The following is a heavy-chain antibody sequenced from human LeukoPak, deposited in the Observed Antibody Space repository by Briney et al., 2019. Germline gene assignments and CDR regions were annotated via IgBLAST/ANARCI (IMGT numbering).Heavy chain of an antibody. V-gene: IGHV4-34*01. J-gene: IGHJ6*03. CDR3: ARVRGRYYDSSGYYYKDYYYYYYMDV. Sequence: SETLSLTCAVYGGSFSGYYWSWIRQPPGKGLEWIGEINHSGSTNYNPSLKSRATISVDTSKNQFSLKLSSVTAADTAVYYCARVRGRYYDSSGYYYKDYYYYYYMDVWGKGTTVTVSS. D-gene: IGHD3-22*01. CDR2: INHSGST. CDR1: GGSFSGYY.